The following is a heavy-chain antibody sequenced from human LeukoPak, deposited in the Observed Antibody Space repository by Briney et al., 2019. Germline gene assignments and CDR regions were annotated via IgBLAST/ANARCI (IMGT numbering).Heavy chain of an antibody. V-gene: IGHV3-74*01. D-gene: IGHD2-2*01. CDR3: ASHCSSTSCLDY. Sequence: PGGSLRLSCAVSGFTFSSYWMHWVRQAPGKGLVWVSRINSDGSSTSYADSVKGRFTISRDNAKNTLYPQMNSLRVEDTAVYYCASHCSSTSCLDYWGQGTLVTVSS. CDR2: INSDGSST. CDR1: GFTFSSYW. J-gene: IGHJ4*02.